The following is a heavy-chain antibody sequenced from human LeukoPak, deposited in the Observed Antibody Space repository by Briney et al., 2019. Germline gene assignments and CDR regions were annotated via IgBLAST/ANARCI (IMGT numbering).Heavy chain of an antibody. CDR1: GFTFSSYG. CDR2: IWYDGSNK. CDR3: AKDDSGYDLDY. J-gene: IGHJ4*02. Sequence: PGRSLRLSCAASGFTFSSYGMHWVRQAPGKGLEWVAVIWYDGSNKYYADSVKGRFTISRDNSKNTLYLQMNSLRAEDTAVYYCAKDDSGYDLDYWGQGTLVTVSS. D-gene: IGHD5-12*01. V-gene: IGHV3-33*06.